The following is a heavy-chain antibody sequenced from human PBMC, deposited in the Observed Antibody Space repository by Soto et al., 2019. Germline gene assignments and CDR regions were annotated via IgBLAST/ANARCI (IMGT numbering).Heavy chain of an antibody. J-gene: IGHJ3*02. CDR2: ISWNSGSI. CDR3: AKDTSAVGTVPLDEGGAFDI. CDR1: GFTFDDYV. D-gene: IGHD1-1*01. Sequence: EVQLVESGGGLVQPGRSLRLSCAASGFTFDDYVMHWVRQAPGKGLEWVSGISWNSGSIGYADSVKGRFTISRDNAKNTLYQQMNSLMAEDTALYCAAKDTSAVGTVPLDEGGAFDIWGQGTMVTVSS. V-gene: IGHV3-9*01.